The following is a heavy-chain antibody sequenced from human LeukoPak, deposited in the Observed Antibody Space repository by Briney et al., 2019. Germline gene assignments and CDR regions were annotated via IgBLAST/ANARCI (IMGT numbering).Heavy chain of an antibody. D-gene: IGHD2-2*01. CDR2: IYYSGST. V-gene: IGHV4-59*08. J-gene: IGHJ3*02. Sequence: SETLSLTCAVYGGSFSGYYWSWIRQPPGKGLEWIGYIYYSGSTNYNPSLKSRVTISVDTSKNQFSLKLSSVTAADTAVYYCARLPSRYCSSTSCYRDAFDIWGQGTMVTVSS. CDR3: ARLPSRYCSSTSCYRDAFDI. CDR1: GGSFSGYY.